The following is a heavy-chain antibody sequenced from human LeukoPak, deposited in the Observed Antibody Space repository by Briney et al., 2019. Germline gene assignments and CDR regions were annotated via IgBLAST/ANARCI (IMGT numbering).Heavy chain of an antibody. CDR2: ISSSGDNT. CDR3: VSEVRGPAIDY. CDR1: GFTLSNYA. V-gene: IGHV3-64*01. Sequence: PGGSLRLSCAASGFTLSNYAMHWVRQAPGKGLEYVSAISSSGDNTYYANSVNGRFTNCRHNYKNTLFLEMARTRAEDPAVHCCVSEVRGPAIDYWGQGTVVTVSS. D-gene: IGHD6-25*01. J-gene: IGHJ4*02.